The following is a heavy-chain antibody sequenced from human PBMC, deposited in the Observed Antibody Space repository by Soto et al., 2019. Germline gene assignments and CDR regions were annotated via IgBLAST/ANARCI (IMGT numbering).Heavy chain of an antibody. J-gene: IGHJ6*02. CDR3: ARDYPYCISTSCYSGYYYGMDV. Sequence: GASVKVSCKASGYTFTGYYMHWVRQAPGQGLEWMGWINPNSGGTNYAQKFQGWVTMTRDTSISTAYMELSRLRSDDTAVYYCARDYPYCISTSCYSGYYYGMDVWGQGTTVTVSS. D-gene: IGHD2-2*01. V-gene: IGHV1-2*04. CDR2: INPNSGGT. CDR1: GYTFTGYY.